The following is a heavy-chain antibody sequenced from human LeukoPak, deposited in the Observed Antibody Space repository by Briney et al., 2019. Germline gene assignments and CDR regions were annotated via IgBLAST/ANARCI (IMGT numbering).Heavy chain of an antibody. Sequence: PSETLSLTCGVYGGSFSGYYWSYIRQPPGKGLEWIGEINHSGSTNYNPSLKSRVTISVDTSKSQFSLRLSSVTAADTAVYYCARHRSGSSWFAPWGQGTLVTVSS. J-gene: IGHJ5*02. CDR1: GGSFSGYY. V-gene: IGHV4-34*01. CDR2: INHSGST. D-gene: IGHD6-19*01. CDR3: ARHRSGSSWFAP.